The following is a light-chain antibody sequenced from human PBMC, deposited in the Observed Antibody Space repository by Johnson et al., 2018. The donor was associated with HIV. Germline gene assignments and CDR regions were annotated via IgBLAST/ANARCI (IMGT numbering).Light chain of an antibody. CDR3: GTWDSSLSAEV. Sequence: QSVLTQPPSVSAAPGQKVTISCSGSSSNIGNNYVSWYQQLPGTAPKLLIYDNNKRPSGIPDRFSGSKSGTSATLGITGLQTGDEADYYCGTWDSSLSAEVFATGTNVTVL. J-gene: IGLJ1*01. V-gene: IGLV1-51*01. CDR2: DNN. CDR1: SSNIGNNY.